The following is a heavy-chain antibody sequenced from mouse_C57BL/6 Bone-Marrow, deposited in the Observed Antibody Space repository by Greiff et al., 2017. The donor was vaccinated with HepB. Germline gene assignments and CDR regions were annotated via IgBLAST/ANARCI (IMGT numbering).Heavy chain of an antibody. J-gene: IGHJ1*03. D-gene: IGHD2-5*01. CDR2: IDPANGNT. Sequence: VQLKESVAELVRPGASVKLSCTASGFNIQNTYMHWVKQRPEQGLEWIGRIDPANGNTTYAPKFQGKATITSDTSSNTAYLHLTSLTSEDTSIYYWSRYSNYVWYFDVWGTGTTVTVSS. CDR3: SRYSNYVWYFDV. V-gene: IGHV14-3*01. CDR1: GFNIQNTY.